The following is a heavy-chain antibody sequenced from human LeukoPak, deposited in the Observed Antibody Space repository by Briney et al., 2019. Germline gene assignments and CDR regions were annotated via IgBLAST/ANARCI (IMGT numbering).Heavy chain of an antibody. D-gene: IGHD3-10*01. CDR2: ISSTSSTI. V-gene: IGHV3-11*04. J-gene: IGHJ4*02. Sequence: PGGSLRLSCEVSGFTFSDHYMSWVRQAPGKGLEWVSYISSTSSTIYNADSVKGRFTISRDNAKNSLYLQMNSLRDEDTAVYYCAGSRQVDSWGQGTLVTVSS. CDR3: AGSRQVDS. CDR1: GFTFSDHY.